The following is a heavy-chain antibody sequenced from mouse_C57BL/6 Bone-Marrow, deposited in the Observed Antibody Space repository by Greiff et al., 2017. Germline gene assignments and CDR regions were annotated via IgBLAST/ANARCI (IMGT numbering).Heavy chain of an antibody. J-gene: IGHJ4*01. Sequence: QVQLQQSGAELMKPGASVKLSCKATGYTFTGYWIEWVKQRPGHGLVWIGEILPGSGSTNYNEKFKGKATFTADTSSNTAYMTLSSLTTEDFAIYYGARGGGTGAGAMDYWGQGTSVTVSS. CDR1: GYTFTGYW. CDR3: ARGGGTGAGAMDY. CDR2: ILPGSGST. D-gene: IGHD4-1*01. V-gene: IGHV1-9*01.